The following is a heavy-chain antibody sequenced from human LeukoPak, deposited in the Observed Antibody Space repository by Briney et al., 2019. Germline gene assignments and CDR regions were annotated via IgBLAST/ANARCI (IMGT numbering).Heavy chain of an antibody. D-gene: IGHD4-23*01. CDR3: ARDSAVGSSPYYFDY. CDR2: VSVTGGST. V-gene: IGHV3-23*01. CDR1: GFTFTNYA. Sequence: GGSLRLSCAASGFTFTNYAMSWVRQAPGKGLEWVSTVSVTGGSTYYADSVKGRFTISRDNSKNTLYLQMNSLRAEDTAVYYCARDSAVGSSPYYFDYWGQGTLVTVSS. J-gene: IGHJ4*02.